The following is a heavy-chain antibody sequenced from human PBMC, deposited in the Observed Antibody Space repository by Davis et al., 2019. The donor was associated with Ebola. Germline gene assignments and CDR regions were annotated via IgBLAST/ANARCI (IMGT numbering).Heavy chain of an antibody. CDR3: ARVRNKQLVGSDY. J-gene: IGHJ4*02. V-gene: IGHV5-51*01. D-gene: IGHD6-6*01. CDR1: GYSFTTYW. Sequence: GESLKISCKGSGYSFTTYWIGWVRQMPGKGLEWMGLIYPGDSDTIYSPSFQGHVTISADKSISTAYLQWSSLKASDTAMYYCARVRNKQLVGSDYWGQGTLVSVSS. CDR2: IYPGDSDT.